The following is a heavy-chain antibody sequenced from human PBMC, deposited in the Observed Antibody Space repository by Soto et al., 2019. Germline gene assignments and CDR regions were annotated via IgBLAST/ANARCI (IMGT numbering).Heavy chain of an antibody. V-gene: IGHV4-59*01. Sequence: PWETLSLTCTVSGGSISSYYWSWIRQPPGKGLEWIGYIYYSGSTNYNPSLKSRVTISVDTSKNQFSLKLSSVTAADTAVYYCAREQEYYDSSGYQRGFDYWGQGTLVTVS. J-gene: IGHJ4*02. CDR1: GGSISSYY. CDR2: IYYSGST. D-gene: IGHD3-22*01. CDR3: AREQEYYDSSGYQRGFDY.